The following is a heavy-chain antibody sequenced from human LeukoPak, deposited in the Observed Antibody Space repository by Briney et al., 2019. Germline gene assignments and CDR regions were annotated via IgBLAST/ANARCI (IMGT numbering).Heavy chain of an antibody. CDR2: IYYSGST. D-gene: IGHD2-2*02. CDR1: GGSISSYY. V-gene: IGHV4-59*08. J-gene: IGHJ5*02. Sequence: SETLSLTCTVSGGSISSYYWSWIRQPPGKGLEWIGYIYYSGSTYYNPSLKSRVTISVDTSKNQFSLKLSSVTAADTAVYYCARQLGYCSSTSCYTHWFDPWGQGTLVTVSS. CDR3: ARQLGYCSSTSCYTHWFDP.